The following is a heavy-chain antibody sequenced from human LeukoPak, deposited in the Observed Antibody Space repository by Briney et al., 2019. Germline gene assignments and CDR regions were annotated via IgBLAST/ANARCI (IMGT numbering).Heavy chain of an antibody. CDR3: ATDGAGFDT. Sequence: GGSLRLSCAASGFTFNDYYMSWIRQAPGKGLEWLSYINIGGTNTHYADSVKGRFTISRDNARKSLYLEMNNLRAEDTAVYYCATDGAGFDTWGQGVLVTVSS. J-gene: IGHJ5*02. V-gene: IGHV3-11*01. CDR2: INIGGTNT. CDR1: GFTFNDYY.